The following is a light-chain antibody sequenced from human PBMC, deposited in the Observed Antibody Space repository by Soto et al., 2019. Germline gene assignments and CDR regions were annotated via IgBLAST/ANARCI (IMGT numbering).Light chain of an antibody. CDR2: GAS. CDR1: QNITTY. Sequence: DIQMTQSPYSLSAAVGDRVTIACRSIQNITTYLNCYQQKPGKSPKLLIYGASSLQAGVSSRFSGSGSGTDSTLTIRKLQPEYFATYYCQQTSSTPTFGGGTKVDIK. CDR3: QQTSSTPT. J-gene: IGKJ4*01. V-gene: IGKV1-39*01.